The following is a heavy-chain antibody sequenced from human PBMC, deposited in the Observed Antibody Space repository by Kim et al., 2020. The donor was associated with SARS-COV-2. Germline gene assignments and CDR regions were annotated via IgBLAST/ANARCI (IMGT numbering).Heavy chain of an antibody. CDR3: ARDSTGINWFDP. Sequence: ASVKVSCKASGYTFTGYYMHWVRHAPGQGLEWMGWINPNSGGTNYAQKFQGRVTMTRDTSISTAYMELSRLRSDDTAVYYCARDSTGINWFDPWGQGTLVTVSS. CDR1: GYTFTGYY. V-gene: IGHV1-2*02. J-gene: IGHJ5*02. CDR2: INPNSGGT.